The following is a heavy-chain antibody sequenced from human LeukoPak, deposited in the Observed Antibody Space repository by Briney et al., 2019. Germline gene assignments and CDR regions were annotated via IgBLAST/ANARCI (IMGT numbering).Heavy chain of an antibody. D-gene: IGHD6-19*01. CDR2: IYHSGST. V-gene: IGHV4-30-2*01. CDR3: ARWDDSAWAFGS. CDR1: GGSISSGGYY. J-gene: IGHJ4*02. Sequence: SQTLSLTCTVSGGSISSGGYYWSWIRQPPGKGLEWIGYIYHSGSTYYNPSLKSRVTISVDRSKNQFSLKLSSVTAADTAVYFCARWDDSAWAFGSWGPGTLVTVSS.